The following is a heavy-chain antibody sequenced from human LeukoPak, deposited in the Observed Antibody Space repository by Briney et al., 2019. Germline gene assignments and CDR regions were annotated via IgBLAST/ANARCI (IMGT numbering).Heavy chain of an antibody. CDR3: ARDLTGP. D-gene: IGHD3-9*01. CDR2: ISYDGSNK. J-gene: IGHJ5*02. CDR1: GFTFSSYA. Sequence: GGSLRLSCAASGFTFSSYAMTWVRQAPGKGLEWVAVISYDGSNKYYADSVKGRFTISRDNSKNTLYLQMNSLRAEDTAVYYCARDLTGPWGQGTLVTVSS. V-gene: IGHV3-30-3*01.